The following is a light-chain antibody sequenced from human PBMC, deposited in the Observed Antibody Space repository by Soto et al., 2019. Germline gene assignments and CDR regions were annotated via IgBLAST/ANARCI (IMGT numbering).Light chain of an antibody. CDR3: QHYGNSPLT. J-gene: IGKJ4*01. CDR2: GVS. CDR1: QSVRSDY. Sequence: EIVLTQSPDTLSLSPGQRATLSCRASQSVRSDYFAWYQQKPGQAPRVIIFGVSTRATGVPDRFSGSGSGTDFTLTISRLEPEDFALYYCQHYGNSPLTFGGGPKVEIK. V-gene: IGKV3-20*01.